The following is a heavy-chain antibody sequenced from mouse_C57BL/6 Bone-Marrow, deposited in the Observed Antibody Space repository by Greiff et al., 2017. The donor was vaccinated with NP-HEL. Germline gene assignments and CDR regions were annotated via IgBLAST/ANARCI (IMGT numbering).Heavy chain of an antibody. D-gene: IGHD3-2*02. CDR3: ARQGLRDAMDY. Sequence: EVMLVESGGGLVQPKGSLKLSCAASGFSFNTYAMNWVRQAPGKGLEWVARLRSKSNNYATYYADSVKDRFTISRDDSESMLYLQMNNLKTEDTAMYYGARQGLRDAMDYWGQGTSVTVSS. CDR1: GFSFNTYA. J-gene: IGHJ4*01. CDR2: LRSKSNNYAT. V-gene: IGHV10-1*01.